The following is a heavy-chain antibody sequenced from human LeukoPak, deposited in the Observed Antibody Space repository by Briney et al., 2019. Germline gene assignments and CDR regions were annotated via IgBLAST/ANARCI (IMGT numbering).Heavy chain of an antibody. CDR1: GFTFSSYA. CDR2: ISYDGDNK. CDR3: VRVDSGWYGPFDH. V-gene: IGHV3-30-3*01. Sequence: HTGGSLRLSCAASGFTFSSYAMHWVRQAPGTGLEWVAFISYDGDNKFYGDSVKGRFTISRDNSKNMLYLQMNSLRVEDTAIYYCVRVDSGWYGPFDHWGQGTLVTVSS. J-gene: IGHJ4*02. D-gene: IGHD6-19*01.